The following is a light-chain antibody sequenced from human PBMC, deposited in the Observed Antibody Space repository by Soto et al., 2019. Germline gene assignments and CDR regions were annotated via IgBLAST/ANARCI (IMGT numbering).Light chain of an antibody. Sequence: AIQMTQSPSSLSASLGDRVTITCRASQGIRNDLGWYQQKPGKAPRLLIYAASSLQSGVPSKFSGSGSGTDFTLTISSLKPEDFATYYCLQDYSYPWTFGQGTKVEI. V-gene: IGKV1-6*01. CDR2: AAS. J-gene: IGKJ1*01. CDR3: LQDYSYPWT. CDR1: QGIRND.